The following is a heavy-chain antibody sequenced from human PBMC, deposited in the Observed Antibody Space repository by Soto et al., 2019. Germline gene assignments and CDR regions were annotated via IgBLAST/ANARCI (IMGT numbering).Heavy chain of an antibody. Sequence: GGSLRLSCIVSGFTFSTYGMTWVRQAPGKGLEWVSGFGASGGGANYADAVKGRFTMSRDNSKSIVYLHMNSLRVEDTAIYYCARDPSGSGPDLDWWGQGVLVTVSS. J-gene: IGHJ4*02. D-gene: IGHD3-10*01. CDR3: ARDPSGSGPDLDW. CDR1: GFTFSTYG. V-gene: IGHV3-23*01. CDR2: FGASGGGA.